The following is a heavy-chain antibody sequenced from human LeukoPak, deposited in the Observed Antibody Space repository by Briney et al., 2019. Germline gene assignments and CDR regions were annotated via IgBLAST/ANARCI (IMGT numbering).Heavy chain of an antibody. Sequence: GGSLRLSCAASGFTFSSYTMNWVRQAPGKGLEWVSSISSSRTYIYHADSVKGRFTISRDNAKNSLYLQMNSLRAEDTAVYYCAREYRSCSGTTCSAFDSWGQGTLVTVTS. CDR1: GFTFSSYT. D-gene: IGHD2-2*01. CDR3: AREYRSCSGTTCSAFDS. V-gene: IGHV3-21*01. J-gene: IGHJ4*02. CDR2: ISSSRTYI.